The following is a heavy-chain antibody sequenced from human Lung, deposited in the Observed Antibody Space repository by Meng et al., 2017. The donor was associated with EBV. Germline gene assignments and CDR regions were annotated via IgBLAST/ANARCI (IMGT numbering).Heavy chain of an antibody. J-gene: IGHJ5*02. CDR1: GCSIRFGDYC. CDR2: INDSGST. V-gene: IGHV4-30-4*08. CDR3: ARKYSSSSGLPGP. Sequence: QAMLQSPGPGLVTHSQALFLTCPFSGCSIRFGDYCWSLIRQHPGEGLEWIGYINDSGSTSYNPSLMSRVTISVYTSRNQFSLKLTSVTAADTAVYYCARKYSSSSGLPGPWGQGTLVTVSS. D-gene: IGHD6-6*01.